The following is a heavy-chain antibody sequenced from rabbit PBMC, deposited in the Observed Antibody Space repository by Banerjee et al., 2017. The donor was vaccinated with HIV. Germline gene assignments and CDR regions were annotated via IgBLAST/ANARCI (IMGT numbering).Heavy chain of an antibody. V-gene: IGHV1S45*01. J-gene: IGHJ4*01. D-gene: IGHD1-1*01. CDR1: GFSLSNKYV. CDR2: INTSSGNT. CDR3: AREGASVSGYYL. Sequence: QEQLEESGGDLVKPEGSLTVTCTASGFSLSNKYVMCWVRQAPGKGLEWIACINTSSGNTYYASWAKGRFTISKTSSTTVTLQMTSLTAADTATYFCAREGASVSGYYLWGPGTLVTVS.